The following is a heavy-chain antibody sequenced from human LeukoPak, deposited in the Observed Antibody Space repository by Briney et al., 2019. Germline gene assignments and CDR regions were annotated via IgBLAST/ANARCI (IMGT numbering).Heavy chain of an antibody. J-gene: IGHJ3*02. CDR3: ARGGIVVVPPDISHHDASDI. V-gene: IGHV1-69*13. D-gene: IGHD2-2*01. CDR1: GGTFNSFA. CDR2: IIPVFGTA. Sequence: ASVKVSCKASGGTFNSFAISWVRQAPGQGLEWMGGIIPVFGTAIYAQKFQGRVTITADESTSTAYMELSTLRSEDTAVYYCARGGIVVVPPDISHHDASDIWGQGTMVTVSS.